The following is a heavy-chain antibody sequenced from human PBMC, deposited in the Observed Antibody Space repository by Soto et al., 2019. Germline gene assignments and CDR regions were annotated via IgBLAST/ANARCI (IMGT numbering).Heavy chain of an antibody. Sequence: GGSLRLSCAASGFTFSSYWMSWVRQAPGKGLEWVANIKQDGSEKYYVDSVKGRFTISRDNAKNSLYLQMNSLRAEDTAVCYCARDSATSLNYFDYWGQGTLVTVSS. CDR3: ARDSATSLNYFDY. CDR2: IKQDGSEK. CDR1: GFTFSSYW. V-gene: IGHV3-7*01. J-gene: IGHJ4*02. D-gene: IGHD1-26*01.